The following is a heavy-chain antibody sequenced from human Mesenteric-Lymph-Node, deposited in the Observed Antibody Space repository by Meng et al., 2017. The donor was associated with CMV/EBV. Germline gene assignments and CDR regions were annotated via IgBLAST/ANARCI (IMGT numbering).Heavy chain of an antibody. V-gene: IGHV3-7*04. Sequence: GFILSSYWMSWVRQAPGKGLEWVANIKRDGSEIYYVDSVKGRFTISRDNAKNSLSLQMNNLRAEDTAVYYCARESSCGGDCSNWFDPWGQGTLVTVSS. J-gene: IGHJ5*02. CDR2: IKRDGSEI. CDR3: ARESSCGGDCSNWFDP. D-gene: IGHD2-21*02. CDR1: GFILSSYW.